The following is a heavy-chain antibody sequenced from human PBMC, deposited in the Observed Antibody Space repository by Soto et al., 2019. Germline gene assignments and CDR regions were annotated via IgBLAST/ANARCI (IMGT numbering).Heavy chain of an antibody. CDR3: ARDRLRLGELSLIGYFDY. D-gene: IGHD3-16*02. CDR2: ISYDGINE. Sequence: QVQLVESGGSVVQPGRSLRLSCEASGFTFTSYAMHWVRQAPGKGLEWVAVISYDGINEYYADSVKGRFTISRDNSKNSLVLQMSSLRVDDTAVYYCARDRLRLGELSLIGYFDYWGQGTLVTVSS. V-gene: IGHV3-30*15. J-gene: IGHJ4*02. CDR1: GFTFTSYA.